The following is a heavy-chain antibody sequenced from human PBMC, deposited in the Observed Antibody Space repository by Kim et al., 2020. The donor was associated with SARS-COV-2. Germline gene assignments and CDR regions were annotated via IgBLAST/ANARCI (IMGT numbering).Heavy chain of an antibody. D-gene: IGHD6-13*01. J-gene: IGHJ4*02. Sequence: GGSLRLSCAASGFTFGDHAMHWVRQAPGKGLEWVSGISWNSSRTGHGDSVKGRFTISRDNAKDSLYMQMNSLRPEDTALYYCTKGPRSRSWYGGHLDHWGEGTLVIVSS. CDR3: TKGPRSRSWYGGHLDH. V-gene: IGHV3-9*01. CDR1: GFTFGDHA. CDR2: ISWNSSRT.